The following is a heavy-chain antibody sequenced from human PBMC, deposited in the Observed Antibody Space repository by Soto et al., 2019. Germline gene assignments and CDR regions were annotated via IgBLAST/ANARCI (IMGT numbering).Heavy chain of an antibody. J-gene: IGHJ3*02. CDR3: AKVGTAMVTRDAFDI. D-gene: IGHD5-18*01. Sequence: GGSLRLSCAASGFTFSSYGMHWVRQAPGKGLEWVAVISYGGSNKYYADSVKGRFTISRDNSKNTLYLQMNSLRAEDTAVYYCAKVGTAMVTRDAFDIWGQGTMVTVSS. CDR1: GFTFSSYG. CDR2: ISYGGSNK. V-gene: IGHV3-30*18.